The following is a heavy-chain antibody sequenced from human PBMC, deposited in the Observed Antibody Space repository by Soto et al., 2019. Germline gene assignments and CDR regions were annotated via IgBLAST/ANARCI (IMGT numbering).Heavy chain of an antibody. CDR3: AKDRTWGLCDY. CDR2: ISYDGSNK. CDR1: GFTFSSYG. Sequence: QVQLVESGGGVVQPGRSLRLSCAASGFTFSSYGMRWVRQAPGTGLEWVAVISYDGSNKYYADSVKGRFTISRDNSKNTLYLQMNSLRAEDTAVYYCAKDRTWGLCDYWGQGTLVTVSS. D-gene: IGHD3-16*01. J-gene: IGHJ4*02. V-gene: IGHV3-30*18.